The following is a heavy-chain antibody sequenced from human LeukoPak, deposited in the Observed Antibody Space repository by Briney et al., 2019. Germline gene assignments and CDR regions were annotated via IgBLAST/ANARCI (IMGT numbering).Heavy chain of an antibody. V-gene: IGHV4-61*02. CDR1: GGSISSGSYY. D-gene: IGHD2-2*01. J-gene: IGHJ6*03. CDR2: IYTSGST. CDR3: ARSIVAVPAGYYYYYMDV. Sequence: SQTLSLTCTVSGGSISSGSYYWSWIRQPAGKGLEWIGRIYTSGSTNYNPSLKSRVTISVDTSKNQFSLKLSSVTAADTAVYYCARSIVAVPAGYYYYYMDVWGKGTTVTVSS.